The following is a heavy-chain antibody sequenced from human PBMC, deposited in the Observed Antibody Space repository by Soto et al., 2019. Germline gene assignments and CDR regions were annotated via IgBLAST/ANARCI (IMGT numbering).Heavy chain of an antibody. CDR2: IFPSDSDT. J-gene: IGHJ5*02. D-gene: IGHD3-22*01. CDR3: ARKDKSGYFNWFDP. CDR1: GYRFTSYW. Sequence: GESLKISCRTSGYRFTSYWIAWVRQMPGKGLEWMGIIFPSDSDTRYSPSFQGQVTISADRSTSTVFLQWASLKASDTAVYFCARKDKSGYFNWFDPWGQGTRVTVSP. V-gene: IGHV5-51*01.